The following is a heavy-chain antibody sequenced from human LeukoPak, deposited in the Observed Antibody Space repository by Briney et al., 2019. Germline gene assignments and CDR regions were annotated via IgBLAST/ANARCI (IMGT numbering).Heavy chain of an antibody. Sequence: RASETLSLTCAVYGGSFSGYYWSWIRQPPGKGLEWIGEINHSGSTNYNPSLKSRVTISVDTSKNQFSLKLSSVTAADTAVYYCARHETALFDYWGQGTLVTVSS. CDR3: ARHETALFDY. D-gene: IGHD5-18*01. CDR1: GGSFSGYY. V-gene: IGHV4-34*01. J-gene: IGHJ4*02. CDR2: INHSGST.